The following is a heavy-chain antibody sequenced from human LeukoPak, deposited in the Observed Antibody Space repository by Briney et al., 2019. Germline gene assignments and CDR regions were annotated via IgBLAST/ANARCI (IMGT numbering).Heavy chain of an antibody. D-gene: IGHD1-26*01. CDR1: GFTFSSYA. J-gene: IGHJ1*01. CDR3: ANGPPYSGTYPRYFQH. Sequence: GGSLRLSCAASGFTFSSYAMSWVRQAPGKGLEWVSAISNSAGGTYYADSVKGRFTISRDNSKNALYLQMNSLRAEDTAIYYCANGPPYSGTYPRYFQHWGQGTLVTVSS. CDR2: ISNSAGGT. V-gene: IGHV3-23*01.